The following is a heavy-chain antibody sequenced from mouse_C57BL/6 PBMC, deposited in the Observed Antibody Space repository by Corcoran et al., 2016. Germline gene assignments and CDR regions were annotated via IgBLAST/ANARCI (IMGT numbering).Heavy chain of an antibody. V-gene: IGHV1-52*01. Sequence: QVQLQQPGAELVRPGSSVKLSCKASGYTFTSYWMHWVKQRPIQGLEWIGNIDPSDSETHYNQKFKDKATLTVDKSSSTAYMQLSSLTSEDSAVYYCARSEGYGSSYAMDYWGQGTSVTVSS. D-gene: IGHD1-1*01. CDR1: GYTFTSYW. CDR3: ARSEGYGSSYAMDY. J-gene: IGHJ4*01. CDR2: IDPSDSET.